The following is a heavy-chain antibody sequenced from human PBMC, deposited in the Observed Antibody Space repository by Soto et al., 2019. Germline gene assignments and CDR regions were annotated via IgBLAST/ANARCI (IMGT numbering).Heavy chain of an antibody. V-gene: IGHV4-34*01. D-gene: IGHD3-22*01. CDR2: INHSGST. CDR3: ARXPQAGATIYDSSGYTDY. CDR1: GGSFSCYY. Sequence: SETLSLTCAVYGGSFSCYYWSWIRQPPGKGLEWIGEINHSGSTNYNPSLKSRVTISVDTSKNQFSLKLSSVTAADTAVYYRARXPQAGATIYDSSGYTDYWGQGTLVTVSS. J-gene: IGHJ4*02.